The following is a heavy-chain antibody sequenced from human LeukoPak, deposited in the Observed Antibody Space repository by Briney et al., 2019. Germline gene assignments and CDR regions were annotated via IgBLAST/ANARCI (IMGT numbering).Heavy chain of an antibody. Sequence: TASETLSLTCAVCGGSFSGYYWSWIRQPPGKGLEWIGEINHSGSTNYNPSLKSRVTISVDTSKNQFSLKLSSVTAADTAVYYCARAYYYDSSGYYSDAFDIWGQGTMVTVSS. J-gene: IGHJ3*02. CDR1: GGSFSGYY. CDR3: ARAYYYDSSGYYSDAFDI. V-gene: IGHV4-34*01. D-gene: IGHD3-22*01. CDR2: INHSGST.